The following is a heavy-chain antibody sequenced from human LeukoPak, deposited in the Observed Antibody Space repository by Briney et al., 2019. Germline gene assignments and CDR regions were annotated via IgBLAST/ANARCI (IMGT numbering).Heavy chain of an antibody. V-gene: IGHV3-23*01. Sequence: GGSLRLSCAASGFTFSSYAMSWVRQAPGKGLEWVSAISGSGGSTYYADSVKGRFTISRDNAMNSLYLQMNSLRVEDTAVYYCARDPGIAAAGTVGYFDSWGQGILVTVSS. CDR1: GFTFSSYA. J-gene: IGHJ4*03. CDR3: ARDPGIAAAGTVGYFDS. D-gene: IGHD6-13*01. CDR2: ISGSGGST.